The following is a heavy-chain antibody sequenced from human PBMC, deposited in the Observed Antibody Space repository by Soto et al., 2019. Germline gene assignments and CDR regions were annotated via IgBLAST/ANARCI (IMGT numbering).Heavy chain of an antibody. Sequence: SETLSLTCTVSNDSISPYYWSWIRQPPGKGLEWIGFIYYSGSTTYNPSLKSRVTISVATSKNQFSLKLTSVTAADTAIYYCARQLPEYGDYFDYWGQGTLVTVSS. CDR1: NDSISPYY. CDR3: ARQLPEYGDYFDY. CDR2: IYYSGST. D-gene: IGHD4-17*01. V-gene: IGHV4-59*08. J-gene: IGHJ4*02.